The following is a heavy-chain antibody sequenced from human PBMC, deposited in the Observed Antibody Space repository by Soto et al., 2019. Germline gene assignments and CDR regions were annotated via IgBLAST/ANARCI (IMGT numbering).Heavy chain of an antibody. J-gene: IGHJ6*02. CDR1: VGTFSDYA. D-gene: IGHD2-2*01. CDR3: SLYCISTSCYPVPHYYYGMDV. V-gene: IGHV1-69*13. CDR2: IIPIFGTA. Sequence: SSVKVSCKATVGTFSDYAITWVRQPPRHGLEWMGGIIPIFGTANYAQKFQGRVTITADESTSTAYMELSSLRSEDTAVYYCSLYCISTSCYPVPHYYYGMDVWGQGTTVTVS.